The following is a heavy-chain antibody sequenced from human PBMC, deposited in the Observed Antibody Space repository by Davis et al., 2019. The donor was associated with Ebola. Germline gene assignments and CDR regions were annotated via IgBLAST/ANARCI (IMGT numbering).Heavy chain of an antibody. CDR1: GGSISSGGYS. D-gene: IGHD1-20*01. Sequence: PSETLSLTCAVSGGSISSGGYSWSWIRQPPGKGLEWIGYIYHSGSTYYNPSLKSRVTISVDTSKNQFSLKLSSVTAADTAVYYCARYNWGGNYYYYMDVWGKGTTVTVSS. CDR2: IYHSGST. CDR3: ARYNWGGNYYYYMDV. J-gene: IGHJ6*03. V-gene: IGHV4-30-2*02.